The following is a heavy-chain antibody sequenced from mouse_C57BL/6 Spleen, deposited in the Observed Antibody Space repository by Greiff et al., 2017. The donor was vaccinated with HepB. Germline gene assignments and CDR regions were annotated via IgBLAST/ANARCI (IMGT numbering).Heavy chain of an antibody. CDR3: ARGAFYYGNLYYFDY. Sequence: QVQLQQSGPELVKPGASVKISCKASGYAFSSSWMNWVKQRPGKGLEWIGRIYPGDGDTNYNGKFKGKATLTADKSSSTAYMQLSSLTSEDSAVYVWARGAFYYGNLYYFDYWGQGTTLTVSS. CDR2: IYPGDGDT. CDR1: GYAFSSSW. V-gene: IGHV1-82*01. D-gene: IGHD2-1*01. J-gene: IGHJ2*01.